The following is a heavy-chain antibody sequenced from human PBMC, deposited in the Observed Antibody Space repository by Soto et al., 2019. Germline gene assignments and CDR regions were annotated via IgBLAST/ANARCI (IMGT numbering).Heavy chain of an antibody. J-gene: IGHJ6*02. D-gene: IGHD3-22*01. CDR1: GFTFSSYW. V-gene: IGHV3-74*01. CDR3: ARDYYDSSGYYYYYGMDV. Sequence: GGSLRLSCAASGFTFSSYWMHWVRQAPGKGLEWVSRINSDGSSTSYADSVKGRFTISRDNAKNTLYLQMNSLRAEDTAVYYCARDYYDSSGYYYYYGMDVWGQGTTVTVSS. CDR2: INSDGSST.